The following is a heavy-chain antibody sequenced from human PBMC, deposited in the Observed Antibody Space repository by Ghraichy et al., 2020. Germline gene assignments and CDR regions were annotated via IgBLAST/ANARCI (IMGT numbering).Heavy chain of an antibody. CDR1: GFTFSSYS. D-gene: IGHD1-26*01. CDR2: ISSSSYI. Sequence: GGSLRLSCAASGFTFSSYSMNWVRQAPGKGLEWVSSISSSSYIYYADSVKGRFTISRDNAKNSLYLQMNSLRAEDTAVYYCARAEQCLSSGSYCLLWGFTYYYYGMDVWGQGTTVTVSS. V-gene: IGHV3-21*01. CDR3: ARAEQCLSSGSYCLLWGFTYYYYGMDV. J-gene: IGHJ6*02.